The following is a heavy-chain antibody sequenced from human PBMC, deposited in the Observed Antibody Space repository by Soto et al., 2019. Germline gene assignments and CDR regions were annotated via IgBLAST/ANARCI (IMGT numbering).Heavy chain of an antibody. CDR1: GFPFSSYA. D-gene: IGHD4-17*01. V-gene: IGHV3-30-3*01. J-gene: IGHJ4*02. Sequence: GGSLRLSCAASGFPFSSYAMHWVRQAPGKGLEWVAVISYDGSNKYYADSVKGRFTISRDNSKNTLYLQMNSLRAEDTAVYYCARANYGDYIYYFDYWGQGTLVTVSS. CDR3: ARANYGDYIYYFDY. CDR2: ISYDGSNK.